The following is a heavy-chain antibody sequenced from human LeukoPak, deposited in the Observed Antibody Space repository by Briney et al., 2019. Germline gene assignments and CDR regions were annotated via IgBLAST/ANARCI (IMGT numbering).Heavy chain of an antibody. Sequence: SETLSLTCTVSGYSISSGYYWSWIRQPPGKGLEWIGSIYHSGSTYYNPSLKSRVTISVDTSKNQFSLKLSSVTAADTAVYYCARVGPVITIFGANNYFDYWGQGTLVTVSS. V-gene: IGHV4-38-2*02. D-gene: IGHD3-3*01. CDR3: ARVGPVITIFGANNYFDY. J-gene: IGHJ4*02. CDR2: IYHSGST. CDR1: GYSISSGYY.